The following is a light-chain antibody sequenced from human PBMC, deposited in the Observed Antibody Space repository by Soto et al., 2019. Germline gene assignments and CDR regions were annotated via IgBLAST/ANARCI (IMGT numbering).Light chain of an antibody. J-gene: IGKJ5*01. Sequence: DVVMTQSPLSLPVTLGQPASISCRSSQSLVYSDGNTHLTWFHQRPGQSPRRLIYRVCIRDSGVPDRFSGSGSGTDFKLKISRVEAEDGGVYYCTQGTHWPPSFGQGTRLEIK. V-gene: IGKV2-30*01. CDR3: TQGTHWPPS. CDR2: RVC. CDR1: QSLVYSDGNTH.